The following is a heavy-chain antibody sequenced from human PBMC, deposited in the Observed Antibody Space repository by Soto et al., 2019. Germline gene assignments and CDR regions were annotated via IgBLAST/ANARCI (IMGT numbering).Heavy chain of an antibody. CDR1: GGSVSSDTHY. V-gene: IGHV4-61*01. CDR2: IYSSGST. CDR3: ARDDFGRNTRAFDP. J-gene: IGHJ5*02. Sequence: SETLSLTCTVSGGSVSSDTHYWSWIRQPPGKRLEWIGFIYSSGSTNYNPSLKSRATMSVDTSKNQFSLKLTSVNAADTAVYYCARDDFGRNTRAFDPWGQGTLVTVSS. D-gene: IGHD4-17*01.